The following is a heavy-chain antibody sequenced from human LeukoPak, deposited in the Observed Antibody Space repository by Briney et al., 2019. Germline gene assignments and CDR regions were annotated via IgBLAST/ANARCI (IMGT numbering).Heavy chain of an antibody. CDR3: ATNTGTVFDY. Sequence: SETLSLTCAVSGGSFSDYYWSWIRQSPIKGLEWIGEINHSGSTHYNPSLKSRVTISVDTSKNQFSLRLTSVTAADTAVYYCATNTGTVFDYWGQGALVTVSS. V-gene: IGHV4-34*01. D-gene: IGHD7-27*01. CDR1: GGSFSDYY. CDR2: INHSGST. J-gene: IGHJ4*02.